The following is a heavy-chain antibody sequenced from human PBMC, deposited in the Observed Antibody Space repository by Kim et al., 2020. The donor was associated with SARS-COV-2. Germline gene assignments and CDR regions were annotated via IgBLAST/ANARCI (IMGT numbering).Heavy chain of an antibody. CDR3: ARRGMGTTGPYYYYGMDV. V-gene: IGHV1-69*01. D-gene: IGHD4-17*01. J-gene: IGHJ6*02. Sequence: QGRVTITADESTSTAYMELSSLRSEDTAVYYCARRGMGTTGPYYYYGMDVWGQGTTVTVSS.